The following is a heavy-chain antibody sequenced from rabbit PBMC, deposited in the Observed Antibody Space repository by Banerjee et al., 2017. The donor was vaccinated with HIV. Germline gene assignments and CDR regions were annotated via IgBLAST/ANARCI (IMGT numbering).Heavy chain of an antibody. D-gene: IGHD6-1*01. J-gene: IGHJ4*01. CDR1: GFSFSSSYW. Sequence: QSLEESGGDLVKPGASLTLTCTASGFSFSSSYWMCWVRQAPGKGLEWIACIYAGSSGSTYYASWAKGRFTISKTSSTTVTLQMTSLTAADTATYFCARGYGGYDGYGYAYYFNLWGPGTLVTVS. CDR3: ARGYGGYDGYGYAYYFNL. CDR2: IYAGSSGST. V-gene: IGHV1S40*01.